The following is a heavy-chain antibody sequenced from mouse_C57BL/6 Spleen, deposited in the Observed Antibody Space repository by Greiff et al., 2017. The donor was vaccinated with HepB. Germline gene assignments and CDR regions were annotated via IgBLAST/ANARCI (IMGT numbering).Heavy chain of an antibody. D-gene: IGHD2-5*01. Sequence: VQLQQSGPELVKPGASVKISCKASGYSFTSYYIHWVKQRPGQGLEWIGWIYPGSGNTKYNEKFKGKATLTADTSSSTAYMQLSSLTSEDSAVYYCARIYSKYERYFDVWGTGTTVTVSS. J-gene: IGHJ1*03. V-gene: IGHV1-66*01. CDR1: GYSFTSYY. CDR3: ARIYSKYERYFDV. CDR2: IYPGSGNT.